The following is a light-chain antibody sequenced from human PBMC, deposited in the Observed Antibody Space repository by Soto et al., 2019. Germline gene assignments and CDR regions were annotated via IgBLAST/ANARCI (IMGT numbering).Light chain of an antibody. CDR2: EVT. CDR3: SSYAGNRKLV. CDR1: SSDVGGHNY. V-gene: IGLV2-8*01. Sequence: QSALTQPPSASGSPGQSVTISCTGTSSDVGGHNYVSWYQQHPGKAPKLIIYEVTKRPSGVPDRFSGSKSDNTASLTVSGLQAEDEADYYCSSYAGNRKLVFGPGTKLTVL. J-gene: IGLJ1*01.